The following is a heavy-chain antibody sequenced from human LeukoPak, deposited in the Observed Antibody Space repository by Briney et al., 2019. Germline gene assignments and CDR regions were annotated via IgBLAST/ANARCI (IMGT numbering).Heavy chain of an antibody. CDR1: GYTFTGYY. D-gene: IGHD4/OR15-4a*01. V-gene: IGHV1-2*06. CDR3: ARDPGMVVTSGYMDV. J-gene: IGHJ6*03. CDR2: INPNSGGT. Sequence: ASVKVSCKASGYTFTGYYMHWVRQAPGQGLEWMGRINPNSGGTNYAQKFQGRVTMTRDTSISTAYMELSRLRSDDTAVYYCARDPGMVVTSGYMDVWGKGTTVTVSS.